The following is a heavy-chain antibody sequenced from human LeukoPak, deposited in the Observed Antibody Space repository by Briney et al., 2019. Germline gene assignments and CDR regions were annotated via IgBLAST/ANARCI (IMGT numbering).Heavy chain of an antibody. Sequence: PSETLSLTCAVYGGSFSGYYWSWIRQPPGKRLEWIGEINHSGSTNYNPSLKSRVTISVDTSKNQFSLKLSSVTAADTAVYYCATAPPYQLLNWFDPWGQGTLVTVSS. CDR2: INHSGST. V-gene: IGHV4-34*01. J-gene: IGHJ5*02. D-gene: IGHD2-2*01. CDR1: GGSFSGYY. CDR3: ATAPPYQLLNWFDP.